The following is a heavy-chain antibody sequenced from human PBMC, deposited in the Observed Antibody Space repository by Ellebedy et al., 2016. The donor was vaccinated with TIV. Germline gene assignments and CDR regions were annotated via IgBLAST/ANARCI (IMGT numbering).Heavy chain of an antibody. V-gene: IGHV4-59*01. CDR3: ASWGDYGGNRHLDY. CDR2: FYYTGST. CDR1: GDSSSSYF. Sequence: SETLSLTXTVSGDSSSSYFWSWIRQPPDKGLEWIGHFYYTGSTNYNPSLKSRVAISGDTSKNQFSLKLSSVTAADTAVYYCASWGDYGGNRHLDYWGQGTLVTVSS. J-gene: IGHJ4*02. D-gene: IGHD4-23*01.